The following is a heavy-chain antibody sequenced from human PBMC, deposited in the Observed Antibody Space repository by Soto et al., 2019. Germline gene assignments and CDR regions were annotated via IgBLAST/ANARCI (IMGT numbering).Heavy chain of an antibody. CDR3: AKYGRDSSAWKADY. J-gene: IGHJ4*02. Sequence: EVELLESGGGLVQPGGSLRLSCAASGFTFSSFSMTWVRQAPGKGLEWVSAISGSGGTTYYADSVKDRFTISRDNSKSTLFLQMHSLRAEDMAVYYCAKYGRDSSAWKADYWGQGTLVTVSS. D-gene: IGHD6-19*01. CDR1: GFTFSSFS. V-gene: IGHV3-23*01. CDR2: ISGSGGTT.